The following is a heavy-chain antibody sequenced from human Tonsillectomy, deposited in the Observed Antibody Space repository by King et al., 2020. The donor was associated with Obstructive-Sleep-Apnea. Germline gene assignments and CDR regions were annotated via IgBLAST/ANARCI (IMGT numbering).Heavy chain of an antibody. CDR2: CYYSGNT. Sequence: QLQESGPRLVKPSDTLSLTCTFSGGSISSSSYYWGWIRQPPGKGLEWIGSCYYSGNTYTNPPLKSRVTISVDTSKHHSSLTLNSGTAAATAVYYCAGERARGKNWFDPWGQGTLVTVSS. V-gene: IGHV4-39*07. J-gene: IGHJ5*02. D-gene: IGHD5-12*01. CDR1: GGSISSSSYY. CDR3: AGERARGKNWFDP.